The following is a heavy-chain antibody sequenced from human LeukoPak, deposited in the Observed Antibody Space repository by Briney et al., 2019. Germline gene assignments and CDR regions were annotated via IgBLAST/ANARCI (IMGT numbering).Heavy chain of an antibody. J-gene: IGHJ4*02. CDR3: ARDPRVLLWEVYFDY. CDR2: IKGSGGNT. Sequence: PGGSLRLSCAASGFIFSSYAMSWVRQAPGKGLEWVSAIKGSGGNTYYADSVKGRFTISRDNSKNTLYLQMNSLRAEDTAVYYCARDPRVLLWEVYFDYWGQGTLVTVSS. CDR1: GFIFSSYA. V-gene: IGHV3-23*01. D-gene: IGHD3-10*01.